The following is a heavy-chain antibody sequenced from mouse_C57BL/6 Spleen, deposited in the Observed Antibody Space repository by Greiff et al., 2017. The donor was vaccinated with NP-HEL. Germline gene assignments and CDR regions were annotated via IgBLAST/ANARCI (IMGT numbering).Heavy chain of an antibody. J-gene: IGHJ3*01. CDR2: ISSGSSTI. CDR3: ARGEIYYGSTWFAY. Sequence: EVMLVESGGGLVKPGGSLKLSCAASGFTFSDYGMHWVRQAPEKGLEWVAYISSGSSTIYYADTVKGRFTISRDNAKNTLFLQMTSLRSEDTAMYYCARGEIYYGSTWFAYWGQGTLVTVSA. D-gene: IGHD1-1*01. CDR1: GFTFSDYG. V-gene: IGHV5-17*01.